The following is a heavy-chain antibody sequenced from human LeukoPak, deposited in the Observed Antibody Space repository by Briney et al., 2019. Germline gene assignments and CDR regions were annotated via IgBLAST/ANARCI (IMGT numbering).Heavy chain of an antibody. V-gene: IGHV4-59*01. Sequence: SETLSLTCTVSGGSISSYYWSWIRQPPGKGLEWIGYIYYSGSTNYNPSLKSRVTISVDTSKNQFSLKLSSVTAADTAVYYCARVGRDSYGPYFDYWGQGTLVTVSS. D-gene: IGHD5-18*01. CDR2: IYYSGST. CDR1: GGSISSYY. CDR3: ARVGRDSYGPYFDY. J-gene: IGHJ4*02.